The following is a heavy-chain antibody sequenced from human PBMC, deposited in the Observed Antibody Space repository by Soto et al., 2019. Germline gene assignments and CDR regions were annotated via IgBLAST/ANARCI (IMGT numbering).Heavy chain of an antibody. CDR2: ISSSGSTI. D-gene: IGHD3-3*01. Sequence: GGSLRLSCAASGFTFSDYYMSWIRQAPGKGLEWVSYISSSGSTIYYADSVKGRFTISRDNAKNSLYLQMNSLRAEDTAVYYCASSGTPGIFGVDPPSNWFDPWGQGTLVTVSS. V-gene: IGHV3-11*01. J-gene: IGHJ5*02. CDR1: GFTFSDYY. CDR3: ASSGTPGIFGVDPPSNWFDP.